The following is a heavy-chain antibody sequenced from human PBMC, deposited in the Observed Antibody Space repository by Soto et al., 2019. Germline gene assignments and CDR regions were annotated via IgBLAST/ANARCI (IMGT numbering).Heavy chain of an antibody. CDR1: GFTFTNYG. V-gene: IGHV3-30*18. J-gene: IGHJ4*02. CDR2: ISNDGSDK. Sequence: QVQLVESGGGVVQPGASLRLSCAASGFTFTNYGFHWVRQTPGTGLEWVAVISNDGSDKYYADSVKGRFTISRDNSKNTLHLQMDSLRAEDTAVYFCAKVRIAPAKPFYFDSWGQGTLVTVSS. CDR3: AKVRIAPAKPFYFDS. D-gene: IGHD6-13*01.